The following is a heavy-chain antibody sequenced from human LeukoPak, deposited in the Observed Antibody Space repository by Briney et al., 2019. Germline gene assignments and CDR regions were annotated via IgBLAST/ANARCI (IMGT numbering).Heavy chain of an antibody. CDR2: ISSSGSTI. Sequence: GGSLRLSCAASGFTFSSYEMNWVRQAPGKGLEWVSYISSSGSTIYYVDSVKGRFTISRDNAKNSLYLQMNSLRAEDTAVYYCARDRMAQGWFDPWGQGTLVTVSS. CDR1: GFTFSSYE. D-gene: IGHD5-24*01. J-gene: IGHJ5*02. V-gene: IGHV3-48*03. CDR3: ARDRMAQGWFDP.